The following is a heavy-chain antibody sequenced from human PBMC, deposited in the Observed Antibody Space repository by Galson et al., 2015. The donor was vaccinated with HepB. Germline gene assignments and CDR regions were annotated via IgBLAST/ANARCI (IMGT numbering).Heavy chain of an antibody. J-gene: IGHJ4*02. Sequence: SLRLSCAASGFTFSSYGMHWVRQAPGKGLEWVAVISYDGSNKYYADSVKGRFTISRDNSKNTLYLQMNSLRAEDTAVYYCAKAGGELDYWGQGTLVTVSS. D-gene: IGHD1-26*01. CDR2: ISYDGSNK. CDR3: AKAGGELDY. V-gene: IGHV3-30*18. CDR1: GFTFSSYG.